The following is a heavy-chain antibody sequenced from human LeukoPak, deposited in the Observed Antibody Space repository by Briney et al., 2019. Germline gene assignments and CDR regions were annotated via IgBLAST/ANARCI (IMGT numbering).Heavy chain of an antibody. D-gene: IGHD3-22*01. CDR1: GGTFSSYA. V-gene: IGHV1-69*06. Sequence: SVKVSCKASGGTFSSYAISWVRQAPGQGLEWMGGIIPIFGTANYAQKFQGRVTITADKSTSTAYMELSSLRSEDTAVYYYASARTPHSSGYYYAFDYWGQGTLVTVSS. CDR3: ASARTPHSSGYYYAFDY. CDR2: IIPIFGTA. J-gene: IGHJ4*02.